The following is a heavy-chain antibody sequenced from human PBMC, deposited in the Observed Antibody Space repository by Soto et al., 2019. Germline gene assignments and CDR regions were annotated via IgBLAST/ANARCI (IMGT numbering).Heavy chain of an antibody. V-gene: IGHV3-30*18. CDR2: ISDDGSNK. Sequence: QVQLVESGGGVVQPGRSLSLSCAASGFTFSSYGMHWVRQAPGKGLEWVAVISDDGSNKYYADSVKGRFTISRDNSKNRLYRQLNSLRADDTAVYYCANDKPEGVIYDSVCGSYRHDAFDIWGQGTMVTVS. D-gene: IGHD3-16*02. CDR1: GFTFSSYG. J-gene: IGHJ3*02. CDR3: ANDKPEGVIYDSVCGSYRHDAFDI.